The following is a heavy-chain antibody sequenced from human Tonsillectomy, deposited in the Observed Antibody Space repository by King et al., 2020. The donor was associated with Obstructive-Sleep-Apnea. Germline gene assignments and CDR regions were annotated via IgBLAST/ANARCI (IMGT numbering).Heavy chain of an antibody. Sequence: VQLVESGGGVVQPGRSLRLSCAASGFTFSSYAMHWVRQAPGKGLEWVAVISYDGSNKYYADSVKGRFTISRDNSKNTLYLQMNSLRAEDTAVYYCARDGRITMVRGVIIGVFDYWGQGTLVTVSS. CDR3: ARDGRITMVRGVIIGVFDY. D-gene: IGHD3-10*01. CDR1: GFTFSSYA. J-gene: IGHJ4*02. V-gene: IGHV3-30-3*01. CDR2: ISYDGSNK.